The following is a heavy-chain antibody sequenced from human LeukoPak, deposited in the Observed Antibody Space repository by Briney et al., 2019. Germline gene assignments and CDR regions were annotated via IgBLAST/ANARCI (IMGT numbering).Heavy chain of an antibody. CDR3: AREGMVSRYDFWSGYTRFDP. CDR2: ISGSDDST. CDR1: GFSFSTYA. J-gene: IGHJ5*02. Sequence: GGSMRLSCAASGFSFSTYAMNWVRQAPGKGLEWVSAISGSDDSTYYAESVKGRFTISRDNAKNTLYLQMNSLRAEDTAVYYCAREGMVSRYDFWSGYTRFDPWGQGTLVTVSS. D-gene: IGHD3-3*01. V-gene: IGHV3-23*01.